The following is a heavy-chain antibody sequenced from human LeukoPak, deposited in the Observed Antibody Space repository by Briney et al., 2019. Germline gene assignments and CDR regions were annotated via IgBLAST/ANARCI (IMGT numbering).Heavy chain of an antibody. CDR3: ARTTTVRGTYYMDV. D-gene: IGHD3-10*01. V-gene: IGHV4-59*01. J-gene: IGHJ6*03. CDR1: GGSISSYY. Sequence: SETLSLTCTVSGGSISSYYWSWIRQPPGRGLEWIGYIYYSGYTNYNPSLKSRVTISVDTSKNQFSLKLSSVTAADTAVYYCARTTTVRGTYYMDVWGKGTTVTISS. CDR2: IYYSGYT.